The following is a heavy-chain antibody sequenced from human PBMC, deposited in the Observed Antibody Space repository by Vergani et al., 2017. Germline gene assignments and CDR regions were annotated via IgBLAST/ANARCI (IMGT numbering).Heavy chain of an antibody. V-gene: IGHV1-69*04. CDR2: IIPILGIA. CDR1: GGTFSSYA. CDR3: ARLYPKVVPAAIDY. D-gene: IGHD2-2*01. J-gene: IGHJ4*02. Sequence: QVQLVQSGAEVKKPGSSVKVSCKASGGTFSSYAISWVRQAPGQGLEWMGRIIPILGIANYAQKFQGRVTITADKSTSTAYMELSSLRSEDTAVYYCARLYPKVVPAAIDYWGQGTLVTVSS.